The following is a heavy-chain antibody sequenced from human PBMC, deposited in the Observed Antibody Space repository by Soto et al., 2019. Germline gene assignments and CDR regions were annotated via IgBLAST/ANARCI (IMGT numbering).Heavy chain of an antibody. CDR2: IYYSGN. CDR1: GGSISNFH. CDR3: ALGGYNYGRPFDF. V-gene: IGHV4-59*01. Sequence: PSETLSLTCNVSGGSISNFHLSWIRQPPGEGLEWIGYIYYSGNYYNPSLTSRVSMSLDKSKNQFSLHLKSVTAADTALYFCALGGYNYGRPFDFWGQGTRVTVSS. D-gene: IGHD5-18*01. J-gene: IGHJ4*02.